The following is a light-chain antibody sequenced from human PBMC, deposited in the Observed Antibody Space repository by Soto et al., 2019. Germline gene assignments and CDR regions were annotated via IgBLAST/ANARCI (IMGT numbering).Light chain of an antibody. V-gene: IGKV1-39*01. Sequence: DIQMTQSPSSLSASVGDRVTVTCRASQSISIYLNWYQHKPGKAPQLLISSSSTLQSGVPSRFSGSGSGTDFTLTISSLHPEDFAAYYCQQSYSPLMYTFGQGTKLEIK. J-gene: IGKJ2*01. CDR2: SSS. CDR3: QQSYSPLMYT. CDR1: QSISIY.